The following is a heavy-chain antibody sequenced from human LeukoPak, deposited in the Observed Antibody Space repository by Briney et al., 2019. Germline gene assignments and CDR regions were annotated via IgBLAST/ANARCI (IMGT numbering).Heavy chain of an antibody. Sequence: GGSLRLSCAASGFXFSSYAIHWVRQAPGKGLEFVSAISSNGGSTYYAKSVKGRFTVSRDNSKNTLSLQMGSLRAEDMAVYYCARRNYYVSSGYFSGDAFDIWGQGTMVTVSS. D-gene: IGHD3-22*01. CDR2: ISSNGGST. CDR1: GFXFSSYA. CDR3: ARRNYYVSSGYFSGDAFDI. J-gene: IGHJ3*02. V-gene: IGHV3-64*01.